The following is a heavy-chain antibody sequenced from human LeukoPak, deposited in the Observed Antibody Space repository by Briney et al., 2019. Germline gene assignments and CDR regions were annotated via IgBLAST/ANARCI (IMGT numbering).Heavy chain of an antibody. V-gene: IGHV5-51*01. CDR2: IYPGDSDT. Sequence: GESLKISRKGSGYSFSNHWIGWVRQMPGKGLEWMGIIYPGDSDTRYSPSFQGQVSISVEKSITTAYLQWSSLKASDSAIYYCARTYYYGSGSSSWFAPWGQGTLVTVSS. D-gene: IGHD3-10*01. CDR1: GYSFSNHW. J-gene: IGHJ5*02. CDR3: ARTYYYGSGSSSWFAP.